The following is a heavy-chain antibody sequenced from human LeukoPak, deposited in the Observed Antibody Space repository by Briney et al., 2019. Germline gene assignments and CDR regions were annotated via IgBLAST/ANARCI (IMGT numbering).Heavy chain of an antibody. CDR2: ISDDGSTK. CDR3: AKDRYYDIRGRLDP. J-gene: IGHJ5*02. V-gene: IGHV3-30*18. Sequence: GGSLRLSCAASGFTFSLYVIHWVRQAPGKGLEWVAVISDDGSTKYYSDSVKGRFTVSRDNSKDTLYLQMNSLTTEDTAVYYCAKDRYYDIRGRLDPWGQGTLVTVSS. D-gene: IGHD3-10*02. CDR1: GFTFSLYV.